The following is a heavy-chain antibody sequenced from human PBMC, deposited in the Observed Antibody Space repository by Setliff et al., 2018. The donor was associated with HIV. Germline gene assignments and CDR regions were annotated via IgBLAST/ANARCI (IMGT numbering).Heavy chain of an antibody. J-gene: IGHJ5*02. Sequence: ASVKVSCKAFGYSFTDYFMHWVRQAPGQGLEWMGRVNPNSGDTNYAQKFQGRVTMTRHTSISTAYMELSRLTSDDTAVYYCAREGDVLSGYYVNWFDPWGQGTLVTVSS. D-gene: IGHD3-3*01. CDR2: VNPNSGDT. CDR1: GYSFTDYF. V-gene: IGHV1-2*06. CDR3: AREGDVLSGYYVNWFDP.